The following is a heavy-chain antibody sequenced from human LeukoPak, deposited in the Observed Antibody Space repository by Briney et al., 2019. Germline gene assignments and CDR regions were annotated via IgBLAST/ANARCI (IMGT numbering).Heavy chain of an antibody. CDR3: ARDPDCTGGSCYYVDV. J-gene: IGHJ6*03. D-gene: IGHD2-8*02. CDR2: IYTSGST. V-gene: IGHV4-4*07. Sequence: PSETLSLTCSVSGDSISYYHWAWIRQPAGRALEWIGRIYTSGSTHYNPSVRGRASISIDTSENHFSLTLASVTAADTAVYYCARDPDCTGGSCYYVDVWGKGTTVTVSS. CDR1: GDSISYYH.